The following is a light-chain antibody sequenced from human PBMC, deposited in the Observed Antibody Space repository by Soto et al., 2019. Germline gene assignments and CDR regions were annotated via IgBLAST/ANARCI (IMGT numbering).Light chain of an antibody. CDR3: SSYTSSSTYV. CDR2: DVS. J-gene: IGLJ1*01. CDR1: STDVGGYNY. V-gene: IGLV2-14*03. Sequence: QYVLSPPASETGYTGQAVTISKNETSTDVGGYNYVSWYQQHPGKAPKLMIYDVSNRPSGVSNRFSGSKSGNTASLTISGLQAEDEADYYCSSYTSSSTYVFGTGTKVTVL.